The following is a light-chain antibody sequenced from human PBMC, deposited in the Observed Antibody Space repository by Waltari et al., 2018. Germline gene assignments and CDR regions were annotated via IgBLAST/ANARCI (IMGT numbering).Light chain of an antibody. CDR3: SSYTSSSTVV. CDR1: SSDVGSYNL. J-gene: IGLJ3*02. Sequence: QSALTQPASVSGSPGQSITISCTGTSSDVGSYNLVSWYQQHPGKAPKLMSYEASKRPSGVSNRFSGSKSGNTASLTISGLQAEEEADYYCSSYTSSSTVVFGGGTKLTVL. V-gene: IGLV2-23*01. CDR2: EAS.